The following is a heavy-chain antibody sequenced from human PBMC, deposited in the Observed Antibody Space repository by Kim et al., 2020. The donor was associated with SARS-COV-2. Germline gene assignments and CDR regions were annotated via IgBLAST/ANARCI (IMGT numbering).Heavy chain of an antibody. J-gene: IGHJ4*02. CDR3: VREEGTG. CDR2: ITGSGTNV. V-gene: IGHV3-11*04. D-gene: IGHD1-1*01. CDR1: GFTVIAYY. Sequence: GGNLRLSCAASGFTVIAYYMTLIRPAQVKGLECISYITGSGTNVYYADSLKGRFTISRNNTKNSLYLPMNSLSVEDTALYYCVREEGTGWGQGTQVTVSS.